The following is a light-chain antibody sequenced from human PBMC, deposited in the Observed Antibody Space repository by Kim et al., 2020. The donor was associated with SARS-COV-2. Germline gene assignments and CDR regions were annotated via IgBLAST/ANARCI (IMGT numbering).Light chain of an antibody. CDR3: NSRDSSGNHLV. CDR2: GRN. CDR1: SLRNYY. J-gene: IGLJ3*02. V-gene: IGLV3-19*01. Sequence: SSELTQDPAVSVALGQKVRITCQGDSLRNYYASWYQQKPRQAPVVVIYGRNDRPSGIPDRFSGSNSGNTASLTITGAQAEDEANYYCNSRDSSGNHLVFG.